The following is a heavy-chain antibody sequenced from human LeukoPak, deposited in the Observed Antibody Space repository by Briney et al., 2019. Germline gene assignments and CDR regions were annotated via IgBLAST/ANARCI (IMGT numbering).Heavy chain of an antibody. CDR3: ARLAAPGTSSDY. CDR1: GYTFFTAYH. V-gene: IGHV1-46*01. CDR2: INPRGGAT. J-gene: IGHJ4*02. D-gene: IGHD6-13*01. Sequence: ASVKVSCKASGYTFFTAYHMHWVRQAPGQGLEWMGAINPRGGATTYAQKFQGRVTMTTDTSTSTVYMQLSSLRSEDTAVYYCARLAAPGTSSDYWGQGTLVTVSS.